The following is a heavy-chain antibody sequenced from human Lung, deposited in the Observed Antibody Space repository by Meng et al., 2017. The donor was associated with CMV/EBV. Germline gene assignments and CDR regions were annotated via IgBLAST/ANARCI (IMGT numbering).Heavy chain of an antibody. V-gene: IGHV1-18*01. CDR2: ISAYNGNT. CDR1: GYTFTSYG. J-gene: IGHJ6*02. Sequence: SVKVSXKASGYTFTSYGISWVRQAPGQGLEWMGWISAYNGNTNYAQKLQGRVTMTTDTSTSTGYMELRSLRSDDTAVYYCAREGYCSSTGCYTSRYYCYYGMDVWGQGTTVTVSS. CDR3: AREGYCSSTGCYTSRYYCYYGMDV. D-gene: IGHD2-2*02.